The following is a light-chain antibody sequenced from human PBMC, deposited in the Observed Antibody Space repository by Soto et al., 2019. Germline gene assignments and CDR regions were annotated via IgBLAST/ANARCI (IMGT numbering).Light chain of an antibody. CDR3: QQSYTTLHT. CDR1: QSISSY. J-gene: IGKJ4*01. V-gene: IGKV1-39*01. CDR2: AAS. Sequence: DIQMTQSPSSLSASVGDRVTITCRAGQSISSYLNWYQQKPGKAPKLLIYAASSLQSGVPSRFSGSGSGTDFTLTISSLQPEDFATYYCQQSYTTLHTFGGGTKVNIK.